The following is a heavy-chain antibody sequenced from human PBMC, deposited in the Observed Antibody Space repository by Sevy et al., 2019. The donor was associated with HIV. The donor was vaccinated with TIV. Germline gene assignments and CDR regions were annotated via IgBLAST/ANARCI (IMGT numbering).Heavy chain of an antibody. D-gene: IGHD3-10*01. Sequence: GGSLRLSCAASGFTFSSYAMHWVRQAPGKGLEWVAVISYDGSNKYYADSVKGRFTISRDNSKNTLYLQMNSLRAEDTAVYYCARDRGVEELSPNYYYYYGMDVWGQGTTVTVSS. CDR1: GFTFSSYA. CDR3: ARDRGVEELSPNYYYYYGMDV. V-gene: IGHV3-30-3*01. J-gene: IGHJ6*02. CDR2: ISYDGSNK.